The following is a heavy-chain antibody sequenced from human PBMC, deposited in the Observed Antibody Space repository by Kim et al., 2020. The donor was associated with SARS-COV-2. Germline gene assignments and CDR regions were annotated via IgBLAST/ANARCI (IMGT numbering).Heavy chain of an antibody. V-gene: IGHV3-20*03. Sequence: YAESGKGRVTSSRDNAKNSLYLQMNSLRAEDTALYYCASSLGVWGFAGDYWGQGTLVTVSS. J-gene: IGHJ4*02. D-gene: IGHD3-10*01. CDR3: ASSLGVWGFAGDY.